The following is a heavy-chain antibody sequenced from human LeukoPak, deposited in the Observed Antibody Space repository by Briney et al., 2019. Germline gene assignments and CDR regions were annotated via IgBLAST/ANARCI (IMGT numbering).Heavy chain of an antibody. CDR2: IDPSGGST. D-gene: IGHD3-22*01. Sequence: GASVKVSCKASGYTFTSYYMHWVRQAPGQGLEWMGIIDPSGGSTNYAQKFQGRVTMTRDTSTSTVYMELSSLRSEDTAVYYCARVKSYYYDTSDKDAFDIWGQGTMVTVSS. CDR3: ARVKSYYYDTSDKDAFDI. J-gene: IGHJ3*02. V-gene: IGHV1-46*01. CDR1: GYTFTSYY.